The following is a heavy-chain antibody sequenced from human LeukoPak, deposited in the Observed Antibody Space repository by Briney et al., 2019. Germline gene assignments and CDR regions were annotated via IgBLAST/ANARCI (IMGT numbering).Heavy chain of an antibody. Sequence: KPGGSLRLSCAASGFTFSSYSMNWVRQAPGKGLEWVSSISSSSSYIYYADSVKGRFTISRDNAKNSLYLQMNSLRAEDTAVYYCARVGEPTSYDIADDWGQGTMVTVSS. J-gene: IGHJ3*01. V-gene: IGHV3-21*01. D-gene: IGHD3-9*01. CDR1: GFTFSSYS. CDR2: ISSSSSYI. CDR3: ARVGEPTSYDIADD.